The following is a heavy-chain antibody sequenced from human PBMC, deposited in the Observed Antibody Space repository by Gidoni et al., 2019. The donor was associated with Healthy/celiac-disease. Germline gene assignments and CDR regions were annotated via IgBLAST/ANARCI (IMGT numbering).Heavy chain of an antibody. Sequence: EWRLWRSGEGVKRPGEPRKISVKGSESSFPSYWIGWVRQMPGKGLEWMGIIYPGDSDTRYSPSFQGQVTISADKSISTAYLQWSSLKASDTAMYYCARPGDGNIPYYFDYWGQGTLVTVSS. CDR3: ARPGDGNIPYYFDY. CDR1: ESSFPSYW. V-gene: IGHV5-51*03. J-gene: IGHJ4*02. D-gene: IGHD7-27*01. CDR2: IYPGDSDT.